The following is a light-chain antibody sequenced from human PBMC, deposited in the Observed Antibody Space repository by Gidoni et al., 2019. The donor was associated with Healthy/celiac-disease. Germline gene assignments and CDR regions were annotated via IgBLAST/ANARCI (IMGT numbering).Light chain of an antibody. CDR2: GAS. CDR1: QSVSSN. J-gene: IGKJ2*01. V-gene: IGKV3-15*01. Sequence: EIVLTQSPATLSVSPGERAPLSCRASQSVSSNLAWYQHKPGQAPRLLIYGASTRATGSPARFSGSGSGTEFTLTISSLQSEDFAVYYCQQYKNWPPYTFGQGTKLEIK. CDR3: QQYKNWPPYT.